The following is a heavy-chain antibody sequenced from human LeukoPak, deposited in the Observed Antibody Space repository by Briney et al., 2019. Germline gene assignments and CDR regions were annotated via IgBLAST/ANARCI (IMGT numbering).Heavy chain of an antibody. Sequence: GGSLRLSCAASGFTFSDSAMSWVRQAPGKGLEWVSGIIASGGSTYYAESVKGRFTISRDNSKNTLYLQMNSLRAEDTALYYCAKDNSLGGYSPYWGQGTLVTVSS. CDR3: AKDNSLGGYSPY. V-gene: IGHV3-23*01. J-gene: IGHJ4*02. CDR1: GFTFSDSA. D-gene: IGHD2-21*01. CDR2: IIASGGST.